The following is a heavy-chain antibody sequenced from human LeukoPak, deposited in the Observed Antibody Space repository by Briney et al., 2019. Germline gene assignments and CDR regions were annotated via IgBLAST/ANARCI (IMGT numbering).Heavy chain of an antibody. Sequence: SETLSLTCAVYGGSFSGYYWSWIRQPPGKGLEWIGYIYHSGSTYYNPSLKSRVTISVDTSKNQLSLKLSSVTAADTAVYYCARESNYYGSGTGWFDPWGQGTLVTVSS. D-gene: IGHD3-10*01. V-gene: IGHV4-34*01. CDR2: IYHSGST. CDR1: GGSFSGYY. CDR3: ARESNYYGSGTGWFDP. J-gene: IGHJ5*02.